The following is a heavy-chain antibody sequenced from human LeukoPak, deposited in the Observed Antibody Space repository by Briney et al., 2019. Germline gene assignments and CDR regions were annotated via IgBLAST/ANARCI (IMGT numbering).Heavy chain of an antibody. CDR2: VGISSGNT. V-gene: IGHV3-48*04. J-gene: IGHJ4*02. CDR3: ARDHRYAFDN. D-gene: IGHD5-12*01. CDR1: GFTFSDYS. Sequence: GGSLRLSCAASGFTFSDYSMNWVRQAPGKGLEWISYVGISSGNTKYADPAKGRFTISGDSAKNSVFLQMNSLRVEDTAVYYCARDHRYAFDNWGQGTLVTVSS.